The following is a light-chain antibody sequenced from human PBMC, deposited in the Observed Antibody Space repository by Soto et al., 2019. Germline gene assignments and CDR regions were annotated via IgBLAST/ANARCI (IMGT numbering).Light chain of an antibody. CDR1: SSDVGGFNY. Sequence: QSALTQPRSVSGSPGQSVTISCTGTSSDVGGFNYVSWYQHHPDKVPKLMIYDVTKRPSGVPDRFSGSKSGNTASLTISGLQAEDEADYYCCSYVGTYTNVFGTGTKLTVL. CDR2: DVT. CDR3: CSYVGTYTNV. J-gene: IGLJ1*01. V-gene: IGLV2-11*01.